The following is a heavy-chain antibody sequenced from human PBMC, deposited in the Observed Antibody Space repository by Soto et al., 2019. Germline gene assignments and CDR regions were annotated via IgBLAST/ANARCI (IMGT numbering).Heavy chain of an antibody. CDR1: GFTFSIYA. J-gene: IGHJ6*02. CDR3: AKPLYDAVVVTYGMDV. Sequence: GSLRLSCAASGFTFSIYAISWVRQAPGKGLEWLSAISTSGDKTYYADSVEGRFTISRDNSKNTLYLQMNSLRVDDTAVYYCAKPLYDAVVVTYGMDVWGQGTTVTVSS. CDR2: ISTSGDKT. V-gene: IGHV3-23*01. D-gene: IGHD3-22*01.